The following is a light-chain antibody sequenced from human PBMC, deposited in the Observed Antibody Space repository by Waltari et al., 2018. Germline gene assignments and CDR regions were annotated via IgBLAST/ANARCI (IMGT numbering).Light chain of an antibody. V-gene: IGKV3-15*01. CDR1: QSVGSK. CDR3: LQYSHWPPWT. Sequence: EIEMTQSPATLSVSPGERATLSCRASQSVGSKLAWYQQKPGQAPRLLIYDAYTRAPGSPARVSGSGSGTEFTLTISSLQSDDFAVYHCLQYSHWPPWTFGQGTKVEIK. J-gene: IGKJ1*01. CDR2: DAY.